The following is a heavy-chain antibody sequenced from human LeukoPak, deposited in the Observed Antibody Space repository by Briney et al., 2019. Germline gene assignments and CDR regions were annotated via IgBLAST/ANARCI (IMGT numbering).Heavy chain of an antibody. CDR1: GYTFTSYY. D-gene: IGHD3-10*01. CDR2: INPSGGST. Sequence: GASVKVSCKASGYTFTSYYMHWVRQAPGQGLEWMGIINPSGGSTNYAQKFQGRVTITADKSTSTAYMELSSLRSEDTAVYYCARASRGFGDYFDYWGQGTLVTVSS. V-gene: IGHV1-46*01. CDR3: ARASRGFGDYFDY. J-gene: IGHJ4*02.